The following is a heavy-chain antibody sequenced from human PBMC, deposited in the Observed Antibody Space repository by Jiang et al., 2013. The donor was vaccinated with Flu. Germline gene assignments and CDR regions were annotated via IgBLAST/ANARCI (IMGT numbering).Heavy chain of an antibody. Sequence: GLVQPGGSLRLSCAASGFTFSSYEMNWVRQAPGKGLEWVSYISSSGSTIYYADSVKGRFTISRDIALQSLYLQMITLRAEDTAVYYCARTGYDAFDIWGQGTMVTVSS. CDR3: ARTGYDAFDI. CDR1: GFTFSSYE. D-gene: IGHD6-25*01. V-gene: IGHV3-48*03. CDR2: ISSSGSTI. J-gene: IGHJ3*02.